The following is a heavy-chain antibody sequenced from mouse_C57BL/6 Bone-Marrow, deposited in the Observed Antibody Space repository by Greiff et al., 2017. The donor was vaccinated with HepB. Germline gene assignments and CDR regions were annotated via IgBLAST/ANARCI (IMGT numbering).Heavy chain of an antibody. Sequence: EVQVVESGGGLVKPGGSLKLSCAASGFTFSSYAMSWVRQTPEKRLEWVATISDGGSYTYYPDNVKGRFTISRDNAKNNRYLQMSHLKSEDTAMYYCARENYWGQGTTLTVSS. V-gene: IGHV5-4*01. CDR3: ARENY. CDR2: ISDGGSYT. J-gene: IGHJ2*01. CDR1: GFTFSSYA.